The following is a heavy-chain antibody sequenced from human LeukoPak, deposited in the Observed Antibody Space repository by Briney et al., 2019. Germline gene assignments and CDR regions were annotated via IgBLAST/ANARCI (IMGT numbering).Heavy chain of an antibody. V-gene: IGHV3-21*01. Sequence: GGSLRLSCAASGFTFSNYNMNWVRQAPGKGLEWVSSISTTSIYIYYANSVKGRFTVSRDNAKKLLYLEMDNLRAEDTAVYYCARTDSGSYGYWGQGTVVTVSS. CDR1: GFTFSNYN. CDR3: ARTDSGSYGY. D-gene: IGHD1-26*01. J-gene: IGHJ4*02. CDR2: ISTTSIYI.